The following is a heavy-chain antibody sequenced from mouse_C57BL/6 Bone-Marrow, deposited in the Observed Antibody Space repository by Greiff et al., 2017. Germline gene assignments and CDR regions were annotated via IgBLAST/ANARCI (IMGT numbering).Heavy chain of an antibody. D-gene: IGHD1-1*01. CDR2: INPNNGGT. CDR3: ARRDYGSSTGDY. Sequence: VQLQQSGPELVKPGASVKISCKASGYTFTDYYMNWVKQSHGKSLEWIGDINPNNGGTSYNQKFKGKATLTVDKSSSTAYMELRSLTSEDSAVYYCARRDYGSSTGDYWGQGTTLTVSS. J-gene: IGHJ2*01. CDR1: GYTFTDYY. V-gene: IGHV1-26*01.